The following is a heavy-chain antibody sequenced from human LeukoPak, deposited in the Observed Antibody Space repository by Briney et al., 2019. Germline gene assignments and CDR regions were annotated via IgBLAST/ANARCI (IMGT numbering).Heavy chain of an antibody. CDR1: GYTFTGYY. D-gene: IGHD6-19*01. CDR3: ASEYSSGWYNRWFDP. CDR2: INPNSGGT. V-gene: IGHV1-2*02. Sequence: GASVRVSRKASGYTFTGYYMHWVRQAPGQGLEWMGWINPNSGGTNYAQKFQGRVTMTRDTSISTAYMELSRLRSDDTAVYYCASEYSSGWYNRWFDPWGQGTLVTVSS. J-gene: IGHJ5*02.